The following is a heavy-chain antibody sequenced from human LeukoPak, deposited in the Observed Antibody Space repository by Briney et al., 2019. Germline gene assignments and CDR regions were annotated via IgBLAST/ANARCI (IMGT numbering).Heavy chain of an antibody. CDR1: GGTFSSYA. D-gene: IGHD3-10*01. Sequence: ASVKVSCKASGGTFSSYAISWVRQAPGQGLEWMGGIIPIFGTANYAQKFQGRVTITTDESTSTAYMELSSLRSEDTAVYYCARDSAPNYYGSGSYHYFDYWGQGTLVTVSS. CDR3: ARDSAPNYYGSGSYHYFDY. J-gene: IGHJ4*02. V-gene: IGHV1-69*05. CDR2: IIPIFGTA.